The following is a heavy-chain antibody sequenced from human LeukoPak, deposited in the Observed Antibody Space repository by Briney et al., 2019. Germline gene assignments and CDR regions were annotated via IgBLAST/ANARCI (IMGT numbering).Heavy chain of an antibody. CDR2: IRSDGGEN. Sequence: GGSLRLSCAASGFTFNRRGMHWVRQAPGKGLEWVAFIRSDGGENFYADFAKGRFTISRDNSKNTLSLQLNTLRAEDTALYYCAKDGDDCIDYWGPGTLVTVAS. CDR1: GFTFNRRG. V-gene: IGHV3-30*02. J-gene: IGHJ4*02. D-gene: IGHD2-21*01. CDR3: AKDGDDCIDY.